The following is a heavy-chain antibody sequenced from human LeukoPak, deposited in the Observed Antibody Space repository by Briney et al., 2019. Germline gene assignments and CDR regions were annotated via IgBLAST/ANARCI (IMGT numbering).Heavy chain of an antibody. CDR1: GFTFSSYG. CDR2: ISYDGSNK. V-gene: IGHV3-30*18. J-gene: IGHJ4*02. Sequence: PGRSLRLSCAASGFTFSSYGMHWVRQAPGKGLEWVAVISYDGSNKYYADSVKGRFTISRDNSKNTPYLQMNSLRAEDTAVYYCAKSGIAAAGSAEDYWGQGTLVTVSS. D-gene: IGHD6-13*01. CDR3: AKSGIAAAGSAEDY.